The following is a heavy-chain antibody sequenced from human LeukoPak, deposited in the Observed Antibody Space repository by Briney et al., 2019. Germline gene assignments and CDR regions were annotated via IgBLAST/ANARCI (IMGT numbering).Heavy chain of an antibody. Sequence: GGSLRLSCAASGFTFSSYAMHWVCQAPGKGLEYVSAINSNGGRTYYANSVEGRFTISRDNSKNTLYLQMGSLRAEDMAVYYCARDAEVSHYYYYYMDVWGKGTTVTVSS. J-gene: IGHJ6*03. CDR2: INSNGGRT. CDR3: ARDAEVSHYYYYYMDV. CDR1: GFTFSSYA. D-gene: IGHD4-23*01. V-gene: IGHV3-64*01.